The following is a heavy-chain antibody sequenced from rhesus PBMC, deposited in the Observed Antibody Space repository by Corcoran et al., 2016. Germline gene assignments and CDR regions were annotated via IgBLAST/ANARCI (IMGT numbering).Heavy chain of an antibody. J-gene: IGHJ4*01. CDR3: ARDFKATGDY. CDR1: GGSLSSSNW. V-gene: IGHV4S19*01. D-gene: IGHD5-36*01. CDR2: IRGSIGST. Sequence: QVQLQESGPGLVKSSETLSRTCAVSGGSLSSSNWGSWIRQPPGKGLEWFGYIRGSIGSTYYNPSLKSRVTISTDTSKNQFSLKLSSVTAADTAVYYCARDFKATGDYWGQGVLVTVSS.